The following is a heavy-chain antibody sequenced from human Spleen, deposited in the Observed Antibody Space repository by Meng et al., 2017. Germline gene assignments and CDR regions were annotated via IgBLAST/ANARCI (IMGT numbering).Heavy chain of an antibody. V-gene: IGHV4-38-2*01. Sequence: GSLRLSCAVSGYSISSGYYWGWIRQPPGKGLEWIGSIYHSGSTYYNPSLKSRVTISVDTSKNQFSLKLSSVTAADTAVYYCARGYYDSSGYYNYWGQGTLVTVSS. CDR1: GYSISSGYY. CDR3: ARGYYDSSGYYNY. D-gene: IGHD3-22*01. J-gene: IGHJ4*02. CDR2: IYHSGST.